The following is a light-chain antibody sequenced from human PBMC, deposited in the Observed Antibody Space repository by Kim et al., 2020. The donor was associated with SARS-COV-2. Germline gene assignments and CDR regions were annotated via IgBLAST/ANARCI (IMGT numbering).Light chain of an antibody. CDR3: QQSYFTPQT. CDR2: AAS. J-gene: IGKJ2*01. Sequence: DIQMTQSPSSLSASVRDTVTITCRSSQNIYTYLNWYRHKPGKAPELLIYAASTLQSGVPARFSGAGSGTDFTLTISTLQREDFATYYCQQSYFTPQTFGQGTKLEIK. CDR1: QNIYTY. V-gene: IGKV1-39*01.